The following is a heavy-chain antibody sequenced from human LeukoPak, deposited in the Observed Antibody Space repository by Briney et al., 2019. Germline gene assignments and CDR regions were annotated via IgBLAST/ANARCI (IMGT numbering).Heavy chain of an antibody. CDR1: GGTFISYA. CDR3: ARDTPLTIFGVVPRAAYYMDV. D-gene: IGHD3-3*01. Sequence: ASVKVSCKASGGTFISYAISWVRQAPGQGLEWMGGIIPIFGTANDAQKFQGRVTITADESTSTAYMDLSSLRSEDTAVYYCARDTPLTIFGVVPRAAYYMDVWGKGTTVTVSS. CDR2: IIPIFGTA. V-gene: IGHV1-69*13. J-gene: IGHJ6*03.